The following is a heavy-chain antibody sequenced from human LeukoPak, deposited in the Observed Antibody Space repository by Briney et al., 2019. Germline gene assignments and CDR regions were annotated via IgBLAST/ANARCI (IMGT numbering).Heavy chain of an antibody. CDR2: IYYSGNT. D-gene: IGHD2-21*02. V-gene: IGHV4-59*08. CDR1: GGSISSYY. CDR3: AGDQYGLDV. Sequence: SGTLSLTCTVSGGSISSYYWSCIRQPPGKGLEWIGYIYYSGNTNYNPSLKSRVAISVDTSKNQFSLKLSSVTAADTAVYYCAGDQYGLDVWGQGTTVTVSS. J-gene: IGHJ6*02.